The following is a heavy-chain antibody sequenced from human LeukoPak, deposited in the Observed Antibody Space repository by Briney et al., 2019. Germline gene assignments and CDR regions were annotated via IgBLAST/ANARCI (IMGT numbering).Heavy chain of an antibody. CDR1: GYTFTSYG. CDR2: ISAYNGNT. Sequence: GASVKVSCKASGYTFTSYGISWVRQAPGQGLEWMGWISAYNGNTNYAQKLQGRVTMTTDTSTSTAYMELRSLRSDDTAVYYCAKDRYVRVHRGNWFDPWGQGTLVTVSS. D-gene: IGHD3-10*02. CDR3: AKDRYVRVHRGNWFDP. V-gene: IGHV1-18*01. J-gene: IGHJ5*02.